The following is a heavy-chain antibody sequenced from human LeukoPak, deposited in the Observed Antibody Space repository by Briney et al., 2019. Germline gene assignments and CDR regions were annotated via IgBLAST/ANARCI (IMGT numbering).Heavy chain of an antibody. CDR1: GFTFSSYD. D-gene: IGHD3-10*01. J-gene: IGHJ6*02. Sequence: GGSLRLSCAASGFTFSSYDMHWVRQATGKGLEWVSAIGTAGDTYYPGSVKGRFTISRENAKNSLYLQMNSLRAGDTAVYYCARDLSGNGMDVWGQGTTVTVSS. V-gene: IGHV3-13*01. CDR2: IGTAGDT. CDR3: ARDLSGNGMDV.